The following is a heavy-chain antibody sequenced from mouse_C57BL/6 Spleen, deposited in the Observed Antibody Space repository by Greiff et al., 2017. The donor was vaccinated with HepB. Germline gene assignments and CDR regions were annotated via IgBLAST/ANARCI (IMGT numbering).Heavy chain of an antibody. Sequence: VKLQESGAELVRPGASVTLSCKASGYTFTDYEMHWVKQTPVHGLEWIGAIDPETGGTAYNQKFKGKAILTADKSSSTAYMELRSLTSEDSAVYYCTRDEPWFAYWGQGTLVTVSA. J-gene: IGHJ3*01. CDR3: TRDEPWFAY. CDR1: GYTFTDYE. V-gene: IGHV1-15*01. CDR2: IDPETGGT.